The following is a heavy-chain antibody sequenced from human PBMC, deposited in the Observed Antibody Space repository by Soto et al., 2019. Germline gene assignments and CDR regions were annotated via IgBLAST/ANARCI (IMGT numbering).Heavy chain of an antibody. J-gene: IGHJ4*02. CDR2: INHSGTT. Sequence: QVQLQQWGAGLLKPSETLSLTCAVYGGSFSGYTWIWIRQPPGKGLEWIGEINHSGTTNHNPSLKSRVIISVDTSKKQFSLRLTSVTDADTAVYYCARGSDYTSSFDYWGQVTLVTVSS. CDR1: GGSFSGYT. V-gene: IGHV4-34*01. D-gene: IGHD3-16*01. CDR3: ARGSDYTSSFDY.